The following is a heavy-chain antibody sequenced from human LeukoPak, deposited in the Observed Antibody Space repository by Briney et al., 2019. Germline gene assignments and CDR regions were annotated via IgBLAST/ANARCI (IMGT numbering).Heavy chain of an antibody. CDR1: GFTFSSYW. Sequence: GGSLRLSCAASGFTFSSYWMHWVRQAPGKGLVWVSRINSDGSSTSYADSVKGRFTISRDNAKNTLYLQTNSLRAEDTAVYYCARGGWFGELVRRFGYYYYYMDVWGKGTTVTVSS. V-gene: IGHV3-74*01. CDR2: INSDGSST. D-gene: IGHD3-10*01. J-gene: IGHJ6*03. CDR3: ARGGWFGELVRRFGYYYYYMDV.